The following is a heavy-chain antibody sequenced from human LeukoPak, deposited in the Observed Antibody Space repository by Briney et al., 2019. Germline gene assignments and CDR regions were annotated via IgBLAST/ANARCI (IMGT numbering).Heavy chain of an antibody. J-gene: IGHJ2*01. CDR2: INHSGST. Sequence: SETLSLTCAVYGWSFSGYYWSWIRQPPGKGLEWIGKINHSGSTNYNPSLKSRVSIPVDTAKNTFSAKLSTVTAADTAVYYCARGLGRITRIVAWGRRYFDLWGRGTLVTVSS. CDR1: GWSFSGYY. V-gene: IGHV4-34*01. CDR3: ARGLGRITRIVAWGRRYFDL. D-gene: IGHD3-22*01.